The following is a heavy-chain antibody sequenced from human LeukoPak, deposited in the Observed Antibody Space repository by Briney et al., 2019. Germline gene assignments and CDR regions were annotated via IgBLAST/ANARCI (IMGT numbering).Heavy chain of an antibody. J-gene: IGHJ4*02. CDR1: GGSFSGYY. CDR3: ARHDGGTYYDFWSGYSPGDY. D-gene: IGHD3-3*01. Sequence: SETLSLTCAVYGGSFSGYYWSWIRQPPGKGLEWIGEINHSGSTNYNPSLKSRVTISVDTSKNQFSLKLSSVTAADTAVYYCARHDGGTYYDFWSGYSPGDYWGQGTLVTVSS. V-gene: IGHV4-34*01. CDR2: INHSGST.